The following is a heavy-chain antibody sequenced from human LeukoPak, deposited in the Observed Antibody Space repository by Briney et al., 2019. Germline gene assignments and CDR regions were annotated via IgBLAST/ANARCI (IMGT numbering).Heavy chain of an antibody. D-gene: IGHD2-2*01. Sequence: ASVKVSCKASGYTFTAYYMHWLRQAPGQGLEWMGIINPSGGSTSYAQKFQGRVTMTRDTSTSTVYMELSSLRSEDTAVYYCASGVVPAALFDYWGQGTLVTVSS. V-gene: IGHV1-46*01. J-gene: IGHJ4*02. CDR2: INPSGGST. CDR1: GYTFTAYY. CDR3: ASGVVPAALFDY.